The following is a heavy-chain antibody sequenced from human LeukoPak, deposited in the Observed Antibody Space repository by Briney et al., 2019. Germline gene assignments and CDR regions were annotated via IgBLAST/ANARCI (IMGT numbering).Heavy chain of an antibody. CDR2: ISSSGSTI. V-gene: IGHV3-11*04. Sequence: GGSLRLSCAASGFTFSDYYMSWIRQAPGKGLEWVSYISSSGSTIYYVDSVKGRFTISRDNAKNSLYLQMNSLRAEDTAVYYCAKARSTSCFLGDYWGQGTLVTVSS. CDR3: AKARSTSCFLGDY. CDR1: GFTFSDYY. D-gene: IGHD2-2*01. J-gene: IGHJ4*02.